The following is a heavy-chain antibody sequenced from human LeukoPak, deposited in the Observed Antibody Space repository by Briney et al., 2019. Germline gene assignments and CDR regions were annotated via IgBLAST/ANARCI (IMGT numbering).Heavy chain of an antibody. J-gene: IGHJ4*02. D-gene: IGHD6-19*01. V-gene: IGHV1-69*06. CDR3: ASSFREWLVLGYFDY. CDR1: GGTFSSYA. Sequence: SVNVSCKASGGTFSSYAISWVRQAPGQGLEWMGGIIPIFGTANYAQKFQGRVTITADKSTSTAYMELSSLRSEDTAVYYCASSFREWLVLGYFDYWGQGTLVTVSS. CDR2: IIPIFGTA.